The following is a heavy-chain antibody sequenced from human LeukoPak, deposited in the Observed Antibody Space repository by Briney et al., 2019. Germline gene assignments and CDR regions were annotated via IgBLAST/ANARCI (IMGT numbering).Heavy chain of an antibody. CDR3: AREFLRVNAFDI. CDR1: GGSISSGDYY. CDR2: IYYSGST. J-gene: IGHJ3*02. D-gene: IGHD4-17*01. Sequence: PSQTLSLTCTVSGGSISSGDYYWSWIRQPPGKGLEWIGYIYYSGSTYYKPSLKSRISMSVDMSKTQFSLKLSSVIAADTAVYFCAREFLRVNAFDIWGQGTKVTVSS. V-gene: IGHV4-30-4*08.